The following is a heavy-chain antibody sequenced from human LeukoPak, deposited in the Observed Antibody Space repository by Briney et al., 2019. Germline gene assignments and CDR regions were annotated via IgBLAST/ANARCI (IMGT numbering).Heavy chain of an antibody. V-gene: IGHV4-31*03. D-gene: IGHD6-13*01. CDR2: IYYSGST. CDR3: ARVHPYYSSRYRIAAAGSFDY. Sequence: SQTLSLTCTVSGGSISSGGYYWSWIRQHPGKGLEWIGYIYYSGSTNYNPSLKSRVTISVDTSKNQFSLKLSSVTAADTAVYYCARVHPYYSSRYRIAAAGSFDYWGQGTLVTVSS. J-gene: IGHJ4*02. CDR1: GGSISSGGYY.